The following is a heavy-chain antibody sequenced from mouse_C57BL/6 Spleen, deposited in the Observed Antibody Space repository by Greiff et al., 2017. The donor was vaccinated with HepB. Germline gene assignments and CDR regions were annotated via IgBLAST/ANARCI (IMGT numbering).Heavy chain of an antibody. Sequence: VQRVESGPELVKPGASVKISCKASGYAFSSSWMNWVKQRPGKGLEWIGRIYPGDGDTNYNGKFKGKATLTADKSSSTAYMQLSSLTSEDSAVYFCAREAHLGYFDYWGQGTTLTVSS. V-gene: IGHV1-82*01. CDR3: AREAHLGYFDY. CDR1: GYAFSSSW. J-gene: IGHJ2*01. CDR2: IYPGDGDT.